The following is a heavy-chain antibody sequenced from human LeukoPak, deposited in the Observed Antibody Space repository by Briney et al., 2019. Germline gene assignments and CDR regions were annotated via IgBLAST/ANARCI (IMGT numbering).Heavy chain of an antibody. CDR2: IFTSGST. Sequence: PSETLSLTCTVSGGSISSGSYYWSWIRQPAGKGLEYIGRIFTSGSTNYNPSLKSRVSISRDTSKNQFSLKLSSVTAADTAVYYCARYGDYVRGADYWGQGTLVTVSS. CDR1: GGSISSGSYY. CDR3: ARYGDYVRGADY. D-gene: IGHD4-17*01. V-gene: IGHV4-61*02. J-gene: IGHJ4*02.